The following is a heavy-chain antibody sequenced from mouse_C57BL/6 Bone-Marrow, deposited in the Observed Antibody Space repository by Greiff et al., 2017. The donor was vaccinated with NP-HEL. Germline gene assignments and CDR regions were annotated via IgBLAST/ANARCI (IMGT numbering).Heavy chain of an antibody. CDR1: GFTFSSYA. V-gene: IGHV5-4*01. Sequence: EVQLVESGGGLVKPGGSLKLSCAASGFTFSSYAMSWVRQTPEKRLEWVATISDGGSYTYYPDNVKGRFTLSRDNAKNNLYLQMSNLKSEDTAMYYCARERVRLTLDAMDYWGQGTSVTVSS. CDR2: ISDGGSYT. D-gene: IGHD2-14*01. CDR3: ARERVRLTLDAMDY. J-gene: IGHJ4*01.